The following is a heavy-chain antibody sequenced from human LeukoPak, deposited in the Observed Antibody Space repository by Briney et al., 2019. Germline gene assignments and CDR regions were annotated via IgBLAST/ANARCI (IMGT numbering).Heavy chain of an antibody. D-gene: IGHD5-24*01. CDR2: IGYDGSNK. Sequence: GSLRLSCAASGLTFSSYGIHWVRQAPGKGLEWVAFIGYDGSNKYYRDSVKGRFTISRDNSKNTLYLQMNSLRAEDTAVYYCAKDGYNYYVDYWGQGTLVTVSS. CDR3: AKDGYNYYVDY. CDR1: GLTFSSYG. J-gene: IGHJ4*02. V-gene: IGHV3-30*02.